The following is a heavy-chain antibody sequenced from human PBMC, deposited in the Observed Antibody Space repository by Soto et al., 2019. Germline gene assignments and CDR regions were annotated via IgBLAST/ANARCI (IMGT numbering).Heavy chain of an antibody. J-gene: IGHJ4*02. Sequence: QVQLQQWGAGLLKPSETLSLTCAVYGGSFSGYYWSWIRQPPGKGLEWVGEINHSGSTNYNPSLKSRVPISVDTSKNQFSLKLSSVTAADTAVYYCARGVHCSGGSCYSLDRPRNVFDYWGQGTLVTVSS. V-gene: IGHV4-34*01. CDR3: ARGVHCSGGSCYSLDRPRNVFDY. CDR2: INHSGST. CDR1: GGSFSGYY. D-gene: IGHD2-15*01.